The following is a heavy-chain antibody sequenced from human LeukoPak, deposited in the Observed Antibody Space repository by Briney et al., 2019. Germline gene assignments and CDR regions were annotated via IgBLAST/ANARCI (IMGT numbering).Heavy chain of an antibody. Sequence: SETLSLTCTVSGGSISSYYWSWIRQPPGKGLEWIGYIYYSGSTNYNPSLKSRVTISVDPSKNQFSLKLSSVTAADTAVYYCARDKSHYYGSGSYYSDAFDIWGQGTMVTVSS. J-gene: IGHJ3*02. D-gene: IGHD3-10*01. V-gene: IGHV4-59*01. CDR3: ARDKSHYYGSGSYYSDAFDI. CDR1: GGSISSYY. CDR2: IYYSGST.